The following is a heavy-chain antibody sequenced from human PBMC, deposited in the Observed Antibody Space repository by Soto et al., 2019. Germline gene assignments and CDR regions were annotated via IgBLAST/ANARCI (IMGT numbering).Heavy chain of an antibody. D-gene: IGHD3-16*01. Sequence: QVQLVQSGDEGRKPGSSVKVSCKASGYIFVNYGIAWVRQAPGQGLEWMGWISPYSGNPHYASKVQGRLTMTTDTSTSTVYMDLGSLTSDDTAVYYCAMVDNYVTPTPQDVWGQGTTVTVSS. J-gene: IGHJ6*02. CDR3: AMVDNYVTPTPQDV. CDR2: ISPYSGNP. CDR1: GYIFVNYG. V-gene: IGHV1-18*01.